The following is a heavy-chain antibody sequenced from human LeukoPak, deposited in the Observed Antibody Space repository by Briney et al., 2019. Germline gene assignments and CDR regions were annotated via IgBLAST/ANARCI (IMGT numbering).Heavy chain of an antibody. Sequence: PGGSLRLSCAASGFSFSNYDMHWVRQAPGKGLEWVAVIWYDGSNKYYADSVKGRFTISRDNSKNTLYLQMNSLRVEDTAVYYCARGDHTVTTKQNFDYWGQGTLVTVSS. V-gene: IGHV3-33*01. CDR2: IWYDGSNK. D-gene: IGHD4-17*01. CDR1: GFSFSNYD. J-gene: IGHJ4*02. CDR3: ARGDHTVTTKQNFDY.